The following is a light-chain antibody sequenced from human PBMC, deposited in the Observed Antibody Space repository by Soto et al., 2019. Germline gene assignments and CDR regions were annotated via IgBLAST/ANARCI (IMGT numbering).Light chain of an antibody. Sequence: DIVMTQSPDSLAVSLGERATINCKSSQSVLHSPNNKNYLAWYQQKPGQPPKLLIYWASTLESGVPDRFSGSGSGTDFTLTISSLQAEDVAVYYCQQYYSSPYTFGQGTKLEIK. CDR2: WAS. CDR1: QSVLHSPNNKNY. CDR3: QQYYSSPYT. J-gene: IGKJ2*01. V-gene: IGKV4-1*01.